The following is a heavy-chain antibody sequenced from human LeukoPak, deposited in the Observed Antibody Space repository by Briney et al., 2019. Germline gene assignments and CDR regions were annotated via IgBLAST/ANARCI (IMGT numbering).Heavy chain of an antibody. D-gene: IGHD3-3*01. J-gene: IGHJ6*02. CDR2: IFYSGIT. Sequence: ASETLSLTCTVSDGSISSSSYYWGWIRQPPGKGLEWIGRIFYSGITYYNPSLKSRVTMSVDTSKNQFSLKMSSVTAEDTAIYFCARLYGSGYHYYGMDAWGQGTTVTVSS. CDR3: ARLYGSGYHYYGMDA. V-gene: IGHV4-39*01. CDR1: DGSISSSSYY.